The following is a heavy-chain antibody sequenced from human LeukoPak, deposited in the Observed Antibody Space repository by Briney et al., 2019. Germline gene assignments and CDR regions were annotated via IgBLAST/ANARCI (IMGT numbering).Heavy chain of an antibody. J-gene: IGHJ4*02. CDR3: AKLAKYFYGAETFYFFEH. CDR1: GFTFSSYA. V-gene: IGHV3-23*01. CDR2: ISGSGTNT. Sequence: EGSLRLSCAASGFTFSSYAMSWVRQAPGKGLEWVSSISGSGTNTDYADSVKGRFTISRDNGKNSLYLQMNSLRVEDTAVYYCAKLAKYFYGAETFYFFEHWGQGTPVTASS. D-gene: IGHD3-10*01.